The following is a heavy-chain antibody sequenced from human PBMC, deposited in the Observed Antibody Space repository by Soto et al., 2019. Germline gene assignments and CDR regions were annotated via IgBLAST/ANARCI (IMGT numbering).Heavy chain of an antibody. D-gene: IGHD6-19*01. CDR2: INPSGGST. V-gene: IGHV1-46*01. Sequence: VRQAPGQGLEWMGIINPSGGSTSYAQKFQGRVTMTRDTSTSTVYMELSSLRSEDTAVYYCARDRTPVAGSYYYYYYGMDVWGQGTTVTVAS. CDR3: ARDRTPVAGSYYYYYYGMDV. J-gene: IGHJ6*02.